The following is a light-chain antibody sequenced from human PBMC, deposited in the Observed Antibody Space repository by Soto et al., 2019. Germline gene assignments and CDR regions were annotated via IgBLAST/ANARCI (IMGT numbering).Light chain of an antibody. J-gene: IGLJ2*01. Sequence: QSALTQPPSASGSPGQSVTISCTGTSSDVGGYNYVSWYQHHPGKAPKLMIYEVSKRPSGVPDRFSGSKSGNTASLTVSGLQAEDEADYYCNSYAGSRTLVFGGGTKLTVL. V-gene: IGLV2-8*01. CDR2: EVS. CDR1: SSDVGGYNY. CDR3: NSYAGSRTLV.